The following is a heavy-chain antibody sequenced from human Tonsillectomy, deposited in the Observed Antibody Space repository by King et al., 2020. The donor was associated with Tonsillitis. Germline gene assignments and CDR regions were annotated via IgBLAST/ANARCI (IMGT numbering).Heavy chain of an antibody. J-gene: IGHJ4*02. CDR1: GFTFSNDA. D-gene: IGHD3-10*01. CDR3: ANLYRGRGSFDY. CDR2: MIGSGVGT. V-gene: IGHV3-23*04. Sequence: VQLVESGGGLVQPGGSLRLSCAASGFTFSNDAMSWVRQAPGRGLEWFSTMIGSGVGTFYSDSVKGRITIARDNSKNTLFLQMDSLRAEDTAVYYCANLYRGRGSFDYWGQGTLVTVSS.